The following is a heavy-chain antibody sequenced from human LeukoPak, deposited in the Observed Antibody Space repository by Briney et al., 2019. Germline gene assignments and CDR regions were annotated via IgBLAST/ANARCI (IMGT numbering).Heavy chain of an antibody. Sequence: ASVRVSCKASGYTFTDFYLHWVRQALGQGLVWMGWINPYSGDTRYAEKFQGRVTMTRDTSNSTVYMEVNSLKSDDTAVYYCARLPVTGSGDYWGQGTLVVVSS. D-gene: IGHD6-19*01. J-gene: IGHJ4*02. V-gene: IGHV1-2*02. CDR2: INPYSGDT. CDR1: GYTFTDFY. CDR3: ARLPVTGSGDY.